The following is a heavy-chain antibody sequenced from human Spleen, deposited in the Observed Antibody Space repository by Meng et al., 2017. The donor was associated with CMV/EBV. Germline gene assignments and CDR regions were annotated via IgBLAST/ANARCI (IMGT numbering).Heavy chain of an antibody. V-gene: IGHV3-9*01. CDR3: AKGYMASLLPYYFDQ. CDR1: GFSFDDYA. Sequence: SLKISCRAAGFSFDDYAMHWVRRPPGKGLEWVAGLSWNGDEIGYAASVAGRFTISRDNAENSLFLQMDSLRPEDTAFYYCAKGYMASLLPYYFDQWGQGTLVAVSS. D-gene: IGHD5-24*01. J-gene: IGHJ4*02. CDR2: LSWNGDEI.